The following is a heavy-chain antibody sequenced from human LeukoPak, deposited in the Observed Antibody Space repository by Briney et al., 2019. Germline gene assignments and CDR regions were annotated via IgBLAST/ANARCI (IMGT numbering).Heavy chain of an antibody. CDR2: ISAYNGDT. Sequence: ASVKVSCKASGYTFTDSYMHWVRQAPGQGLEWMGWISAYNGDTNYAQKLQGRVTMTTDTSTSTAYMELRSLRSDDTAVYYCARVKVEKDAFDIWGQGTMVTVSS. CDR1: GYTFTDSY. V-gene: IGHV1-18*04. J-gene: IGHJ3*02. D-gene: IGHD2-2*01. CDR3: ARVKVEKDAFDI.